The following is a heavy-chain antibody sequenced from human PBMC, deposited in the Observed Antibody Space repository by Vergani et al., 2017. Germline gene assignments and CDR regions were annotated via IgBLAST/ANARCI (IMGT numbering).Heavy chain of an antibody. CDR1: GGSISSYY. CDR2: IYYSGST. V-gene: IGHV4-59*01. CDR3: ARGGYGGNPGAFDI. J-gene: IGHJ3*02. D-gene: IGHD4-23*01. Sequence: QVQLQESGPGLVKPSETLSLTCTVSGGSISSYYWSWIRQPPGKGLEWIGYIYYSGSTNYNPSLKSLVTISVDTSKNQFSLKLSSVTAADTAVYYCARGGYGGNPGAFDIWGQGTMVTVSS.